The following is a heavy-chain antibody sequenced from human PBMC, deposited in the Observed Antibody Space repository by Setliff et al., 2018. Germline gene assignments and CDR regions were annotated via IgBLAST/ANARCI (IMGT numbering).Heavy chain of an antibody. CDR2: IYHNGNT. J-gene: IGHJ6*02. D-gene: IGHD5-18*01. V-gene: IGHV4-38-2*02. CDR1: GYSISSGFS. CDR3: VRDRTAYSYGLDV. Sequence: TSETLSLTCAVSGYSISSGFSWVWIRQSPGKGLEWIGYIYHNGNTNFNPSLKSRVTMSVDTSKNQFALNLRSVTAADTAVYYCVRDRTAYSYGLDVWGQGTTVTVSS.